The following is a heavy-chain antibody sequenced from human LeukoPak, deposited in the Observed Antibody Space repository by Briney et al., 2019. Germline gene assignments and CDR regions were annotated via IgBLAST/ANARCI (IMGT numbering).Heavy chain of an antibody. V-gene: IGHV3-30-3*01. CDR2: ISYDGSNK. J-gene: IGHJ5*02. CDR1: GFTFSGYA. D-gene: IGHD6-19*01. Sequence: PGGSLRLSCAASGFTFSGYAMHWVRQAPGKGLEWVAVISYDGSNKYYADSVKGRFTISRDNSKNTLYLQMNSLRAEDTAVYYCAKDRGAVAAEWFGPWGQGTLVTVSS. CDR3: AKDRGAVAAEWFGP.